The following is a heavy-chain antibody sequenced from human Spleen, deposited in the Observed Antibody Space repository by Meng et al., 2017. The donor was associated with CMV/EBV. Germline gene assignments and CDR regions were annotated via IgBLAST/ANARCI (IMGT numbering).Heavy chain of an antibody. Sequence: GESLKISCAASGFTVSSTYMSWVRQAPGKGLEWVSIVYSGGGTYYADSVKDRFTISRDTFKNTLYLQMNSLRAEDTAVYYCARDGLSQNLGGFDIWGQGTMVTVSS. V-gene: IGHV3-66*02. CDR3: ARDGLSQNLGGFDI. D-gene: IGHD3/OR15-3a*01. CDR1: GFTVSSTY. CDR2: VYSGGGT. J-gene: IGHJ3*02.